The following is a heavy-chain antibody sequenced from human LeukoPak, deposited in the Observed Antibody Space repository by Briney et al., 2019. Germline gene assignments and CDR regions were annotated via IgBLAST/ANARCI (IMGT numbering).Heavy chain of an antibody. CDR3: ARDGAQWELDFDY. D-gene: IGHD1-26*01. CDR1: GYTFTGYY. CDR2: INPNSGGT. Sequence: RASVRVSCKASGYTFTGYYMHWVRQAPGQGLEWMGWINPNSGGTNYAQKFQGRVTMSRDTPISTAYMELSRLRSDDTAVYYCARDGAQWELDFDYWGQGTLVTVSS. J-gene: IGHJ4*02. V-gene: IGHV1-2*02.